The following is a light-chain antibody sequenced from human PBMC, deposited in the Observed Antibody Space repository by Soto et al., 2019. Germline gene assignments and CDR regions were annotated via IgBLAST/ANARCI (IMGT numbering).Light chain of an antibody. Sequence: DIVMTQSPLSLPVTPGEPASISCRSSQSPLHSNEYNYLDWYQQKPXQAPRLXXYGASSRATGIPDRFSGSGSGTDLTLTISRLEPEDFAVYDCQQYGSSPTITFGQGTRLEIK. CDR1: QSPLHSNEYNY. J-gene: IGKJ5*01. CDR2: GAS. V-gene: IGKV3-20*01. CDR3: QQYGSSPTIT.